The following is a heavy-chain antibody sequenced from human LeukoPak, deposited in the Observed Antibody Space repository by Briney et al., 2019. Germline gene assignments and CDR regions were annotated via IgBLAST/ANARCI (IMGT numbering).Heavy chain of an antibody. CDR2: ISSSGGST. V-gene: IGHV3-23*01. CDR3: ARRTRSSSGWYHY. CDR1: GFTFSSYA. Sequence: GGSLRLSCAASGFTFSSYAMSWVRQAPGKGLEWVSAISSSGGSTYYADSVKGRFTISRDNSKNTLYLRMNSLRAEDTAVYYCARRTRSSSGWYHYWGQGTLVTVSS. J-gene: IGHJ4*02. D-gene: IGHD6-19*01.